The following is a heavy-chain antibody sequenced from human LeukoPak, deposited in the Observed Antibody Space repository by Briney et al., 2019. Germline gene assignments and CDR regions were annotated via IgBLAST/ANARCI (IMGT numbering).Heavy chain of an antibody. V-gene: IGHV3-66*02. D-gene: IGHD6-19*01. J-gene: IGHJ4*02. CDR3: ARPTSGWSALDY. CDR2: IYGGGST. CDR1: GLTVSSNY. Sequence: GGSLRLSCAASGLTVSSNYMSWVRQAPGKGLEWVSVIYGGGSTYYADSVKGRFTISRDNSKNTLYLQMNSLRTEDTAVYYCARPTSGWSALDYWGQGTLVTVSS.